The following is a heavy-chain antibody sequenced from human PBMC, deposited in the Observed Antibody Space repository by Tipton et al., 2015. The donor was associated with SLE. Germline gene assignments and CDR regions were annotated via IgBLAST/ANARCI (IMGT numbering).Heavy chain of an antibody. D-gene: IGHD3-9*01. CDR2: IYYSGST. V-gene: IGHV4-59*08. Sequence: TLSLTCTVSGGSISSYYWSWIRQPPGKGLEWSGYIYYSGSTNYNPSLKSRVTISVDTSKNQFSLKLSSVTAADTAVYYCFLRYFDWLFSDAFDIWGQGTMVTVSS. J-gene: IGHJ3*02. CDR3: FLRYFDWLFSDAFDI. CDR1: GGSISSYY.